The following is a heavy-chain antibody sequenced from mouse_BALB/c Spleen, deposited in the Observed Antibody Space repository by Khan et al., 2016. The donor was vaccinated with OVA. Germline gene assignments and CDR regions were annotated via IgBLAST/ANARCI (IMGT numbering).Heavy chain of an antibody. CDR3: ARAYDGYYFDY. J-gene: IGHJ2*01. CDR2: ISYSGST. CDR1: GYSITSDYA. Sequence: EVQLQESGPGLVKPSQSLSLTCIVTGYSITSDYAWNWIRQFPGNNLEWMGYISYSGSTSYNPSLKSRISIPRDTSKNQFFLKLNSVTTDDTATYYCARAYDGYYFDYWGQGTTLTVSS. V-gene: IGHV3-2*02. D-gene: IGHD2-9*01.